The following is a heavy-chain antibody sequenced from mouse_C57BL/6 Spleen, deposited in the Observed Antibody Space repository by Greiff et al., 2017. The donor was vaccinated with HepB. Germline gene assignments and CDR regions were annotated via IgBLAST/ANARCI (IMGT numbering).Heavy chain of an antibody. J-gene: IGHJ2*01. CDR1: GYTFTSYW. CDR3: ATVGRFDY. V-gene: IGHV1-59*01. Sequence: QVQLQQSGAELVRPGTSVKLSCKASGYTFTSYWMHWVKQRPGQGLEWIGVIDPSDSYTNYNQKFKGKATLTVDTSSSTAYMQLSSLTSEDSAVYYCATVGRFDYWGQGTTLTVSS. CDR2: IDPSDSYT. D-gene: IGHD4-1*01.